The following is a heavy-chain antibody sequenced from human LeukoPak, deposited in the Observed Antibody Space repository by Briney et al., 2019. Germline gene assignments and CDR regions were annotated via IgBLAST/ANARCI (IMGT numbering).Heavy chain of an antibody. CDR2: IYHTGST. D-gene: IGHD5-24*01. CDR1: CYSMSSGYY. J-gene: IGHJ5*02. CDR3: ARGGDGYNPGS. Sequence: SETLSLTRAVSCYSMSSGYYWAWIRQPPGKGLEWIGSIYHTGSTYYNPSLKSRVPISVDTSKNQLSLKLGSVTAADTTVYYCARGGDGYNPGSWGQGTLVTVSS. V-gene: IGHV4-38-2*01.